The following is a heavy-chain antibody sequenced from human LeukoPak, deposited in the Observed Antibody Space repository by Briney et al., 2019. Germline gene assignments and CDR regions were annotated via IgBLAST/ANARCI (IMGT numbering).Heavy chain of an antibody. V-gene: IGHV4-39*01. D-gene: IGHD1-26*01. CDR2: IYYSGST. CDR1: GGSISSSSYY. Sequence: SETLSLTCTVSGGSISSSSYYWGWIRQPPGKGLEWIGSIYYSGSTYYNPSFKSRVTISVDTSKNQFSLKLSSVTAADTAVYYCARRSPSRSAAYYYYYMDVWGKGTTVTVSS. CDR3: ARRSPSRSAAYYYYYMDV. J-gene: IGHJ6*03.